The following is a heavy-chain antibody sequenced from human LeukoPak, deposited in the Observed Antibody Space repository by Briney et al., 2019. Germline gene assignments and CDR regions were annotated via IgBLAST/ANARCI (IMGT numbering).Heavy chain of an antibody. D-gene: IGHD2-2*02. Sequence: ASVKVSCKVSGYTLTELSMHWVRQAPGKGLEWMGGFDPEDGETIYAQKFQGRVTMTEDTSTDTAYMELSSLRSEDTAVYYCASGGIGYCSSTSCYKGNLYYYYYMDVWGKGTTVTVSS. CDR3: ASGGIGYCSSTSCYKGNLYYYYYMDV. CDR1: GYTLTELS. J-gene: IGHJ6*03. CDR2: FDPEDGET. V-gene: IGHV1-24*01.